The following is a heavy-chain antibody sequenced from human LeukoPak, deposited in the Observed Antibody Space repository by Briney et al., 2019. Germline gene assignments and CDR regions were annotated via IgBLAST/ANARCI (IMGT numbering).Heavy chain of an antibody. Sequence: GGSLRLSCVASGFTFSSYGMHWVRQAPGKGLEWVAVISYDGSNEYYADSVKGRFTISRDNSKNTLYLQMNSLRAEDTAVYYCARVQLPYYYMDVWGKGTTVTISS. CDR2: ISYDGSNE. D-gene: IGHD1-1*01. J-gene: IGHJ6*03. CDR3: ARVQLPYYYMDV. CDR1: GFTFSSYG. V-gene: IGHV3-30*03.